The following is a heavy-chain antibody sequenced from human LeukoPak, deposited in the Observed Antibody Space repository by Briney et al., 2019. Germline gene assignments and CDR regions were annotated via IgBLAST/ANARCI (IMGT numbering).Heavy chain of an antibody. CDR2: TYYRSTWYS. V-gene: IGHV6-1*01. Sequence: SQILSLTWAISVDSFSSNSVTWNWIRQSPSRGLELLGRTYYRSTWYSDYAVSVRGRITVNPDTSKNQFSLHLNSVTPEDTAVYYCARRLTQYDCFDPWGQGILVTVSS. D-gene: IGHD2-2*01. CDR3: ARRLTQYDCFDP. CDR1: VDSFSSNSVT. J-gene: IGHJ5*02.